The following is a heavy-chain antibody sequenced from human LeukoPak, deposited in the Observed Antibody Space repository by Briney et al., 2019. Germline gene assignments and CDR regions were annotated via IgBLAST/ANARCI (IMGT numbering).Heavy chain of an antibody. Sequence: PSETLSLTCAVYGGSFSGYYWSWIRQPPGKGLEWIGEINHSGSTNYNPSLKSRVTISVDTSKNQFSLKLSSVTAADTAVYYCARGPETLLLWFGELLPTKPQGGFDYWGQGTLVTVSS. V-gene: IGHV4-34*01. D-gene: IGHD3-10*01. CDR3: ARGPETLLLWFGELLPTKPQGGFDY. CDR2: INHSGST. J-gene: IGHJ4*02. CDR1: GGSFSGYY.